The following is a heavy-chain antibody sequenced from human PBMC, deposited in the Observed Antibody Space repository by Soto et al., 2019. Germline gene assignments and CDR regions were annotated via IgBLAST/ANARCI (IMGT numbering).Heavy chain of an antibody. CDR1: EFTVSSNY. V-gene: IGHV3-53*01. Sequence: PGVSLSLSCGASEFTVSSNYMSWVRQVPGKGLEWVSVIYSGGSTYYADSVKGRFTISRDNSKNTLYLQTNSLRAEDTAVYYCARSIAVAGTEAIDYWGQGTLVTVSS. D-gene: IGHD6-19*01. CDR2: IYSGGST. CDR3: ARSIAVAGTEAIDY. J-gene: IGHJ4*02.